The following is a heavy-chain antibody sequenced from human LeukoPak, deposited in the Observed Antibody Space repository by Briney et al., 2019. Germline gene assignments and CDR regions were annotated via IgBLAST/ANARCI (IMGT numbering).Heavy chain of an antibody. D-gene: IGHD7-27*01. V-gene: IGHV1-69*05. J-gene: IGHJ2*01. CDR1: GGSFSSYG. CDR3: ARDGNWGSWYFDL. CDR2: IIPIFGTT. Sequence: ASVKVSCKTSGGSFSSYGISWVRQAPGQGLEWMGRIIPIFGTTNYAQKFQGRVTITTDKSTSTAYMELSSLRSEDTAVYYCARDGNWGSWYFDLWGRGTLVTVSS.